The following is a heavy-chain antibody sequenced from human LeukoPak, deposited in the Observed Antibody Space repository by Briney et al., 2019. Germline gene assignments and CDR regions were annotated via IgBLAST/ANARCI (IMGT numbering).Heavy chain of an antibody. CDR3: ARPLSGLNYFDY. D-gene: IGHD1-26*01. Sequence: GGSLRLSCAASGFTFSNYGMSWVRQAPGKGLEWVSTISGSGGTTYYADSVKGRFTISRDNSKSTLYLQLNSLRAEVTAVYYCARPLSGLNYFDYWGQGTLVTVSS. CDR2: ISGSGGTT. V-gene: IGHV3-23*01. J-gene: IGHJ4*02. CDR1: GFTFSNYG.